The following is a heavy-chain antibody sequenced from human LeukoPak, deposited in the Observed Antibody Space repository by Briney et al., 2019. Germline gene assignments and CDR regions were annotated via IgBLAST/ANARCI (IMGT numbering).Heavy chain of an antibody. D-gene: IGHD2-2*01. V-gene: IGHV3-21*01. CDR1: GLTFRSYS. CDR2: ISSSRSYI. J-gene: IGHJ4*02. Sequence: GGSLRLSCAALGLTFRSYSMNWVRQAAGKGLEGVSSISSSRSYIDYADSVKGRFTTSRDNAKNSLYLQMNSLRAEDTAVYYCARAGIGGSSTSCDYWGQGTLVTVSS. CDR3: ARAGIGGSSTSCDY.